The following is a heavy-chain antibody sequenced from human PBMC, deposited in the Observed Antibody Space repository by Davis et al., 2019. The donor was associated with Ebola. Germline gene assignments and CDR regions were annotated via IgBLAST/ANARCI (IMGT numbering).Heavy chain of an antibody. V-gene: IGHV1-18*04. J-gene: IGHJ4*02. Sequence: SVTVSCMASFYTFTNYGITWVRQVPGQGLEWMGWINPYNNNTNYAQNVQGRVTMTTDTSTSTAYMELRSLRSDDTAVYYCATGWGELLGDYWGQGTLVTVSS. D-gene: IGHD1-26*01. CDR2: INPYNNNT. CDR3: ATGWGELLGDY. CDR1: FYTFTNYG.